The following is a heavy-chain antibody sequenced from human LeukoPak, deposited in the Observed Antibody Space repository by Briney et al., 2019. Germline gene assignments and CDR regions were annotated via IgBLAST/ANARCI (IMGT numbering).Heavy chain of an antibody. J-gene: IGHJ3*02. CDR1: GGSISSGSYY. CDR3: ARGGYYYGSGSQHPEAFDI. Sequence: PSETLSLTCTVSGGSISSGSYYWSWIRQPAGKGLEWIGRIYTSGSTNYNPSLKSRVTISVDTSKNQFSLKLSSVTAADTAVYYCARGGYYYGSGSQHPEAFDIWGQGTMVTVSS. D-gene: IGHD3-10*01. V-gene: IGHV4-61*02. CDR2: IYTSGST.